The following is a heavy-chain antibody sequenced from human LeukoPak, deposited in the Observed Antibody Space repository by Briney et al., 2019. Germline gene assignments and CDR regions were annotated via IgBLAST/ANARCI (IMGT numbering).Heavy chain of an antibody. CDR3: ARVYKVRSSSPVNRGPVDY. CDR2: INGDGSIT. V-gene: IGHV3-74*01. Sequence: GGSLRLSCAASGFAFSSYWMLWVRQVPGKGLVWLSRINGDGSITTYADSVKGRFTISRDNAKNILYLQMNSLRAEDTAVYYCARVYKVRSSSPVNRGPVDYWGQGTLVTVSS. D-gene: IGHD6-6*01. J-gene: IGHJ4*02. CDR1: GFAFSSYW.